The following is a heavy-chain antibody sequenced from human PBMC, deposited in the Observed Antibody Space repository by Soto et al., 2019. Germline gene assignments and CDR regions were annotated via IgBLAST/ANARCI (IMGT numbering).Heavy chain of an antibody. D-gene: IGHD2-15*01. CDR3: AKHTLYCSGGTCYLDYFDS. CDR1: GGSITSGSSY. Sequence: SETLSLTCTVSGGSITSGSSYWGWIRQPPGKGLEWIGSIYFSGNTYYSPSLKSRVTISVDTSRNQFSLRLTSVTATDTAVYYCAKHTLYCSGGTCYLDYFDSWGQGTLVTVPQ. CDR2: IYFSGNT. V-gene: IGHV4-39*01. J-gene: IGHJ4*02.